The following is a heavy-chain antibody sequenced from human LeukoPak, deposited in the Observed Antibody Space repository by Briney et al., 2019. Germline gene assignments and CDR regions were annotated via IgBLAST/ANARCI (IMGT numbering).Heavy chain of an antibody. CDR1: GFTFSSYA. D-gene: IGHD1-14*01. J-gene: IGHJ4*02. V-gene: IGHV3-23*01. CDR2: ISGNGGST. CDR3: ARAGTPGSVDY. Sequence: GGSLRLSCAASGFTFSSYAMSWVRQAPGQGLDWVSAISGNGGSTYYADSVKGRFTISRDNAKNSLYLQMNSLRSEDTAVYYCARAGTPGSVDYWGQGTLVTVSS.